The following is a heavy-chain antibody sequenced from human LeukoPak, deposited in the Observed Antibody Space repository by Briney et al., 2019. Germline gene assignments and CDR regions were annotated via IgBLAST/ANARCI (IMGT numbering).Heavy chain of an antibody. V-gene: IGHV4-34*01. CDR3: ATRPPRGPYYYGLWGNFDY. CDR1: GGSFSGYY. Sequence: SETLSLTCAVYGGSFSGYYWSWIRQPPGKGLEWIGEINHSGSTNYNPSLKSRVTISVDTSKNQFSLKLSSVTAADTAVYYCATRPPRGPYYYGLWGNFDYWGQGTLVTVSS. D-gene: IGHD3-10*01. J-gene: IGHJ4*02. CDR2: INHSGST.